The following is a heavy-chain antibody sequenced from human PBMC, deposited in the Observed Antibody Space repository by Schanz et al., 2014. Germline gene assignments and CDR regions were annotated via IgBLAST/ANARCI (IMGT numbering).Heavy chain of an antibody. D-gene: IGHD3-16*01. CDR1: GGTFTSYA. J-gene: IGHJ6*02. CDR3: ATIGVNDYWRFGLDL. Sequence: QVQLVQSGAEVRKPGSWVRVSCKASGGTFTSYAFSWVRQAPGQGLEWMGRIIPIVDITNYAQKFLGRVTITADKSTSTAYMELKSLRSADTAVYYCATIGVNDYWRFGLDLWGQGTTVTVSS. V-gene: IGHV1-69*09. CDR2: IIPIVDIT.